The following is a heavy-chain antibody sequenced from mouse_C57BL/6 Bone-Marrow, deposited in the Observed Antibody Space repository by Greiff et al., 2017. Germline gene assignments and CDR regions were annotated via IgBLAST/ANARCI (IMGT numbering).Heavy chain of an antibody. CDR2: IYPGGGYT. V-gene: IGHV1-63*01. CDR3: AREGDGPWFAY. CDR1: GYTFTNYW. Sequence: QVQLQQSGAELVRPGTSVKMSCKASGYTFTNYWIGWAKQRPGHGLEWIGDIYPGGGYTNYNEKFKGKATLTADKSSSTAYMQFSSLTSEDSAISYCAREGDGPWFAYWGQGTLVTVSA. J-gene: IGHJ3*01. D-gene: IGHD2-3*01.